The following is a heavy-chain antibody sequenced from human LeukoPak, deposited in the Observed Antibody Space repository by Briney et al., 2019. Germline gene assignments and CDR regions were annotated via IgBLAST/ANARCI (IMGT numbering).Heavy chain of an antibody. V-gene: IGHV4-4*07. J-gene: IGHJ4*02. CDR3: ARPLYYYGSGSYGY. D-gene: IGHD3-10*01. Sequence: SETLSLTCTVSGGSISSYYWSWIRQPAGKGLEWIGRIYTSGSTNYSPSLKSRVTMSVDTSKNQFSLKLSSVTAADTAVYYCARPLYYYGSGSYGYWGQGTLVTVSS. CDR1: GGSISSYY. CDR2: IYTSGST.